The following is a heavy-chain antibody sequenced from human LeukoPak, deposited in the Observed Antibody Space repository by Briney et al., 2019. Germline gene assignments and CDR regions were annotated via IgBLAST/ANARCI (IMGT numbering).Heavy chain of an antibody. J-gene: IGHJ4*02. D-gene: IGHD4-17*01. Sequence: GGSLRLSCAASGFTFSSYAMNWVRQAPGKGLEWISAIIGSGRSTYYADSVKGRFAISRDNSKNMLYLQMNSLGAEDTAVYYCAKEMTTPYCWGQGTLVTVSS. CDR1: GFTFSSYA. CDR3: AKEMTTPYC. CDR2: IIGSGRST. V-gene: IGHV3-23*01.